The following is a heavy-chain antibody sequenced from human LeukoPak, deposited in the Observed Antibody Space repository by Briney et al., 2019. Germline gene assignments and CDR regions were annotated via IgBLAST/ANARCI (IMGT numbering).Heavy chain of an antibody. V-gene: IGHV3-21*01. CDR3: AELGITMIGGV. D-gene: IGHD3-10*02. Sequence: GGSLRLSCAASGFTFSNAWMSWVRQAPGKGLEWVSSISSSSSYIYYADSVKGRFTISRDNAKNSLYPQMNSLRAEDTAVYYCAELGITMIGGVWGKGTTVTISS. CDR1: GFTFSNAW. CDR2: ISSSSSYI. J-gene: IGHJ6*04.